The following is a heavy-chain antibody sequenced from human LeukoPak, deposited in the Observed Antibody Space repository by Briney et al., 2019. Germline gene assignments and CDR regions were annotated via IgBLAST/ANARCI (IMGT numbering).Heavy chain of an antibody. J-gene: IGHJ4*02. D-gene: IGHD5-24*01. CDR3: ARWRWLQSEFDY. V-gene: IGHV3-7*01. Sequence: GGSLRLSCAASGFTFSSYSMSWVRQAPGEGLEWVAHIKQDGGEEYYVDSVKGRFTVSRDNAKDSVYLQMNSLRVEDTAVYYCARWRWLQSEFDYWGQGTLVTVSS. CDR2: IKQDGGEE. CDR1: GFTFSSYS.